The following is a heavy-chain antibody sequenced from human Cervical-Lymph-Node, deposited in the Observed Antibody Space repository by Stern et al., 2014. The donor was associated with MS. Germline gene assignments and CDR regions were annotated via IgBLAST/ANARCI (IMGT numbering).Heavy chain of an antibody. CDR2: ISDSGAIT. CDR1: GFTFSDLY. V-gene: IGHV3-11*01. J-gene: IGHJ5*02. D-gene: IGHD3-10*01. Sequence: VQLEESGGGLVKPGGSLRLSCAASGFTFSDLYMAWILQTPGKGLEWVAYISDSGAITRYTDFVKGRFTVSRDNAKNSLYLQMDSLTAEDTAVYSCGRDLRNGGLDPWGQGTLVTVSS. CDR3: GRDLRNGGLDP.